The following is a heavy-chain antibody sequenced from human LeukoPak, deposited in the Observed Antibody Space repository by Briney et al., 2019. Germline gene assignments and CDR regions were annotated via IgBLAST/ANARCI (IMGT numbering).Heavy chain of an antibody. J-gene: IGHJ5*02. CDR3: ARDDYYDSGGYLNP. CDR1: GYTFTSYG. D-gene: IGHD3-22*01. Sequence: ASVKVSCKASGYTFTSYGISWVRQAPGQGLEWMGWISAYNGNTNYAQKLQGRVTMTTDTSTSTAYMELRSLRSDDTAVYYCARDDYYDSGGYLNPWGQGTLVTVSS. V-gene: IGHV1-18*01. CDR2: ISAYNGNT.